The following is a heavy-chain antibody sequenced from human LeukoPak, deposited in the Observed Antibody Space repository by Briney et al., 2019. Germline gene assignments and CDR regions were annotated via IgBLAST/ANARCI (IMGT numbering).Heavy chain of an antibody. Sequence: ASVKVSCKASGYTFTSYYMHWVRQAPGQGLEWMGITNPGGGSTSYAQKFQGRVTMTRDTSTSTVYMELSSLRSEDTAVYYCARDPRYMTTVTTWYFDYWGQGTLVTVSS. V-gene: IGHV1-46*01. CDR2: TNPGGGST. J-gene: IGHJ4*02. CDR1: GYTFTSYY. D-gene: IGHD4-17*01. CDR3: ARDPRYMTTVTTWYFDY.